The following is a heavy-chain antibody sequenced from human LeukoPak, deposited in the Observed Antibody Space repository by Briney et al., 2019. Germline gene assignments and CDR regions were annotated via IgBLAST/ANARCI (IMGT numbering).Heavy chain of an antibody. CDR2: IRQDGSDK. V-gene: IGHV3-7*01. CDR3: TRDGGSAMPFDY. CDR1: GFTFSTYW. D-gene: IGHD2-2*01. Sequence: PGGSLRLSCAASGFTFSTYWMSWVRQAPGKGLEWVANIRQDGSDKYYVDSVKGRLTISRDNAKNSLYLQMNSLRAEDTAVYYCTRDGGSAMPFDYWGQGTLVTVSS. J-gene: IGHJ4*02.